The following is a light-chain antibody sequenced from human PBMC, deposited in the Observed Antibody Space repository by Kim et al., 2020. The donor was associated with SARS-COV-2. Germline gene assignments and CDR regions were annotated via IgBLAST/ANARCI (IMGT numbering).Light chain of an antibody. J-gene: IGKJ4*01. V-gene: IGKV3-15*01. CDR1: QSVSNN. CDR3: QQYNNWRGS. CDR2: GAS. Sequence: SVSPGESAPLSCRASQSVSNNLAWYQQKPGQAPRLLISGASTRATGIPARFSGSGSGTEFTLTISSLQSEDFAVYYCQQYNNWRGSFGGGTKVEI.